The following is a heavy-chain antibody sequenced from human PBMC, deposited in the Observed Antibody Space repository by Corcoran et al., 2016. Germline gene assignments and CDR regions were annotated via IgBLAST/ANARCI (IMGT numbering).Heavy chain of an antibody. CDR3: ARGGGWSSCRFRAFGF. V-gene: IGHV3-74*03. CDR2: ITGDGSDT. CDR1: GIAFSTSW. Sequence: EVQRVESGGGLVQPGGSLRLSCAASGIAFSTSWMHWVRQVAGKGLMWVSRITGDGSDTTYADSVQGRFTISRANAENTLYLQMDSLRAEDTAVYYCARGGGWSSCRFRAFGFWGQWTMVTVSS. D-gene: IGHD2-15*01. J-gene: IGHJ3*01.